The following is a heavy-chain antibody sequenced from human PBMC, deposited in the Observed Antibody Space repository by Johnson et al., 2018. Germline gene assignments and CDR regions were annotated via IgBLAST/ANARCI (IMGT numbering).Heavy chain of an antibody. Sequence: QVQLVQSGAEVKKPGASXKVSCKASGYTFTSYYMHWVRQAPGQGLEWMGIINPSGGSTSYAQKFQGIATMTRDTSTSQVYMELSSLRSEDTAVYYCATVIAVAGTNSFDIWGQGTMVTVSS. CDR1: GYTFTSYY. D-gene: IGHD6-19*01. CDR2: INPSGGST. V-gene: IGHV1-46*01. CDR3: ATVIAVAGTNSFDI. J-gene: IGHJ3*02.